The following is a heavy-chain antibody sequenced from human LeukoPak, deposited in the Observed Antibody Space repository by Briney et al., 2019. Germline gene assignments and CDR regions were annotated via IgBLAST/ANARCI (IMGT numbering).Heavy chain of an antibody. D-gene: IGHD1-26*01. CDR3: ARAQVGYNWFDP. CDR2: ISSSSSTI. V-gene: IGHV3-48*04. CDR1: GFTFSSYS. Sequence: GGSLRLSCAASGFTFSSYSMNWVRQAPGKGLEWVSHISSSSSTIYYADSVKGRFAISKDNAENSLYLQMNSLRAEDTAVYYCARAQVGYNWFDPWGQGTLVSVSS. J-gene: IGHJ5*02.